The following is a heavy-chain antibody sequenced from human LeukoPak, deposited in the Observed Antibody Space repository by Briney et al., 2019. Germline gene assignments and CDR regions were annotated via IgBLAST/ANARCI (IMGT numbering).Heavy chain of an antibody. CDR1: GGTFSSYA. Sequence: SVKVSCKASGGTFSSYANSWVRQAPGRGLEWMGGIIPIFGTANYAQKFQGRVTITTDESTSTAYMELSSLRSEDTAVYYCARHGYYDILTGPNGLDYWGQGTLVTVSS. CDR3: ARHGYYDILTGPNGLDY. J-gene: IGHJ4*02. V-gene: IGHV1-69*05. CDR2: IIPIFGTA. D-gene: IGHD3-9*01.